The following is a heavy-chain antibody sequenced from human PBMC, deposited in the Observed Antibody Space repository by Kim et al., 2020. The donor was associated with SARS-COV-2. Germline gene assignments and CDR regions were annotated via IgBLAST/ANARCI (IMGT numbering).Heavy chain of an antibody. J-gene: IGHJ5*02. CDR3: ARFGTGELHNNNWFDP. Sequence: SETLSLTCTVSGGSISSSSYYWGWIRQPPGKGLEWIGSIYYSGSTYYNPSLKSRVTISVDTSKNQFSLKLSSVTAADTAVHYRARFGTGELHNNNWFDP. CDR1: GGSISSSSYY. V-gene: IGHV4-39*07. D-gene: IGHD3-10*01. CDR2: IYYSGST.